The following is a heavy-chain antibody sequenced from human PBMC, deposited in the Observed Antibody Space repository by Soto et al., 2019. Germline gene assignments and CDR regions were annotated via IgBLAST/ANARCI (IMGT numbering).Heavy chain of an antibody. V-gene: IGHV3-30-3*01. Sequence: QVQLVESGGGVVQPGRSLRLSCAASGFTFSNFPIHWVRQAPGKGLEWVTVISYDGSNEYYADSVKGRFTISRDNSKNTLYLQMNSLRPEDSGLYFCARGGLGSGWYHFDSWGPGTLVTVSS. CDR1: GFTFSNFP. CDR3: ARGGLGSGWYHFDS. CDR2: ISYDGSNE. J-gene: IGHJ4*02. D-gene: IGHD6-19*01.